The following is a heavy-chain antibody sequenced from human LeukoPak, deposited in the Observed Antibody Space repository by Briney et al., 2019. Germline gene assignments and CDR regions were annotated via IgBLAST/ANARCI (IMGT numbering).Heavy chain of an antibody. V-gene: IGHV3-30-3*01. Sequence: GRSLRLSCAASGFTFSSYAMHWVRQAPGKGLEWVAVISYDGSNKYYADSVKGRFTISRDNSKNTLYLQMNSLRAEDTAVYYCAREGNGFDYWGQGTLVTVSS. D-gene: IGHD2-8*01. CDR2: ISYDGSNK. CDR1: GFTFSSYA. J-gene: IGHJ4*02. CDR3: AREGNGFDY.